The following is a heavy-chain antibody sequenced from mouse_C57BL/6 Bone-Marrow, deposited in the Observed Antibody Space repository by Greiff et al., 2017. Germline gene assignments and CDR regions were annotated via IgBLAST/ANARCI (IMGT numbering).Heavy chain of an antibody. D-gene: IGHD1-1*01. V-gene: IGHV1-64*01. Sequence: VQLQQPGAELVKPGASVKLSCKASGYTFTSYWMHWVKQRPGQGLEWIGMIHPNSGSTNYNEKFKSKATLTVDKSSSTAYMQLSSLTSEASAVYYCERSHYSGSSYPWYFDVWDTGTAVTVSS. CDR2: IHPNSGST. CDR1: GYTFTSYW. J-gene: IGHJ1*03. CDR3: ERSHYSGSSYPWYFDV.